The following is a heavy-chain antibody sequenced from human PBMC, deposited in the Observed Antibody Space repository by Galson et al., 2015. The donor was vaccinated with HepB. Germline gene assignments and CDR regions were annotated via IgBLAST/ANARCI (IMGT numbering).Heavy chain of an antibody. D-gene: IGHD4-17*01. CDR1: GYTFTNYG. Sequence: AEVKKPGASVKVSCKASGYTFTNYGISWVRQAPGQGLEWMGWISVYNGNTNYVQKFQGRVTMTTDTSTSTAYMELRSLRSDDTAVYYCARDRVYGDYDVYWYFDLWGRGTLVTVSS. CDR2: ISVYNGNT. V-gene: IGHV1-18*01. CDR3: ARDRVYGDYDVYWYFDL. J-gene: IGHJ2*01.